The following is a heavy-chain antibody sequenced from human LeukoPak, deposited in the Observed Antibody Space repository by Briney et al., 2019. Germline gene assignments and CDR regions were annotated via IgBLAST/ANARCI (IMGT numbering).Heavy chain of an antibody. Sequence: PGGSLRLSCAASGFTFSSYEMNWVRQAPGKGLEWVSYISSSGSTIYYADSVKGRFTISRDNAKNSLYLQMNSLRAEDTAVYYCARGYYGSGSYSPIYWYFDLWGRGTLVTVSS. CDR2: ISSSGSTI. J-gene: IGHJ2*01. CDR1: GFTFSSYE. D-gene: IGHD3-10*01. V-gene: IGHV3-48*03. CDR3: ARGYYGSGSYSPIYWYFDL.